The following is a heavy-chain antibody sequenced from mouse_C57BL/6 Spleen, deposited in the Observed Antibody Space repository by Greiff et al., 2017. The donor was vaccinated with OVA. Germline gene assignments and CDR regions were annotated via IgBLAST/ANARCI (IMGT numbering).Heavy chain of an antibody. CDR1: GFTFSSYA. CDR3: AREGTGTGYFDY. D-gene: IGHD4-1*01. V-gene: IGHV5-4*01. J-gene: IGHJ2*01. Sequence: EVHLVESGGGLVKPGGSLKLSCAASGFTFSSYAMSWVRQTPEKRLEWVATISDGGSYTYYPDNVKGRFTISRDNAKNNLYLQMSHLKSEDTAVYYCAREGTGTGYFDYWGQGTTLTVSS. CDR2: ISDGGSYT.